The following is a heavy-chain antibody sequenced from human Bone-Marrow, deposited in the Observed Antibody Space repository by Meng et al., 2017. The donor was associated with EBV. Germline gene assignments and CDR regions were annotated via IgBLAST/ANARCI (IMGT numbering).Heavy chain of an antibody. D-gene: IGHD6-6*01. J-gene: IGHJ4*02. Sequence: QGQLQGPGPGLVKPSETLSLTCTVPGASVSGGTFHWSWIRQPPGKELEWIGYIYDGGTTIYNPSLKSRVTIFLDTSRNQFSLGLRSVTTADTAVYYCAKSSSSTPGVVDSWGQGTLVTVSS. CDR2: IYDGGTT. V-gene: IGHV4-61*01. CDR1: GASVSGGTFH. CDR3: AKSSSSTPGVVDS.